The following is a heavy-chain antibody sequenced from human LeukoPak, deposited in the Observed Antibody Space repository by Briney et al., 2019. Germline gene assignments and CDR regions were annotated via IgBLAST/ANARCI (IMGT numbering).Heavy chain of an antibody. D-gene: IGHD3-9*01. V-gene: IGHV3-23*03. J-gene: IGHJ4*02. CDR1: GFTFSSYA. CDR3: AKNGRDLLVAVGRDYFDY. Sequence: GGSLRLSCVDSGFTFSSYAMSWVRQAPGKGPEWVSVIYSGGSTYYADSVKGRFTISRDNSKNTLHLQMNSLRAEDTAIYYCAKNGRDLLVAVGRDYFDYWGQGTLVTVSS. CDR2: IYSGGST.